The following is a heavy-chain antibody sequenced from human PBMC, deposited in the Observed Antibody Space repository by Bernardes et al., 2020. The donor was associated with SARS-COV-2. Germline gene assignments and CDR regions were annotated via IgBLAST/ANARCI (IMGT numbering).Heavy chain of an antibody. V-gene: IGHV3-48*03. D-gene: IGHD3-9*01. CDR3: ARVSRRLDYGMDV. Sequence: GGSLILSCAASGFTFSSYEMNWVRQAPGKGLEWISYISSSGNTIYYADSVKGRFTISRDNAKNSLYLQMNSLRAEDTAVYYCARVSRRLDYGMDVWGQGTTVTVSS. CDR2: ISSSGNTI. J-gene: IGHJ6*02. CDR1: GFTFSSYE.